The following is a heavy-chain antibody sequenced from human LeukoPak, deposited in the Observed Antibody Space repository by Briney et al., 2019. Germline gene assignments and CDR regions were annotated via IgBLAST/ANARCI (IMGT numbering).Heavy chain of an antibody. D-gene: IGHD2-2*01. Sequence: SETLSLTCTVSGGSISSYYWSWIRQPPGKGLEGVGYIYYSGNTIYNPSLKRRVTISIDTSKTQFSLQLSSVTAEDTAVYYCAGAPLGYCSSTSCSSSYYYYYGMDVWGQGTTVTVSS. CDR1: GGSISSYY. CDR3: AGAPLGYCSSTSCSSSYYYYYGMDV. V-gene: IGHV4-59*01. CDR2: IYYSGNT. J-gene: IGHJ6*02.